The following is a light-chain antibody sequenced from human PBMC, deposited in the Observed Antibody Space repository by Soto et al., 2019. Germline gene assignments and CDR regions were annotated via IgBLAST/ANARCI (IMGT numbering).Light chain of an antibody. CDR2: GAS. Sequence: EIGMTQSPATLSVSPGERATLSCRASQSVSSNLAWHQQKPGQAPRLLIYGASTRATGIPARFSGSGSGTEFTLTISSLQSEDFAVYYCQQYNNWPPVTFGGGTKVEIK. V-gene: IGKV3-15*01. CDR1: QSVSSN. CDR3: QQYNNWPPVT. J-gene: IGKJ4*01.